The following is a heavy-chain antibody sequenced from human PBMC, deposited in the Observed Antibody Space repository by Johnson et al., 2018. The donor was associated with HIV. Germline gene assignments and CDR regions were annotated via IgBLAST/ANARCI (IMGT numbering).Heavy chain of an antibody. D-gene: IGHD6-19*01. Sequence: VQLVESGGGLVQPGGSLRLSCAASGFTVSSNYMSWVRQAPGKGLEWVSVIYSGGSTYYADSVKGRFTISRDNSKNTVYLQMNSLRAEDTAVYYCASVHGIAVVDAFDIWGQGTMVTVS. V-gene: IGHV3-66*01. CDR3: ASVHGIAVVDAFDI. CDR2: IYSGGST. CDR1: GFTVSSNY. J-gene: IGHJ3*02.